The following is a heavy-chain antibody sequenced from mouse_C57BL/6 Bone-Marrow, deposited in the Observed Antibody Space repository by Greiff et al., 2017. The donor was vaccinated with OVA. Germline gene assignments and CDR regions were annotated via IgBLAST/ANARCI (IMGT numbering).Heavy chain of an antibody. CDR3: VRWLPYAMDY. D-gene: IGHD2-2*01. Sequence: EVQLVESGGGLVQPKGSLKLSCAASGFSFNTYAMNWVRQAPGKGLEWVARIRSKSNNYATYYADSVKDRFTISRDDSESMLYLQMNNLKTEDTAMYYCVRWLPYAMDYWGQGTSVTVSS. CDR2: IRSKSNNYAT. V-gene: IGHV10-1*01. CDR1: GFSFNTYA. J-gene: IGHJ4*01.